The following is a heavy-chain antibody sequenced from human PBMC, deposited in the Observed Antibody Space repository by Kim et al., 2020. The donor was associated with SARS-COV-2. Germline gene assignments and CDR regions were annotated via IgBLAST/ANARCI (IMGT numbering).Heavy chain of an antibody. CDR1: GYTFTSYD. Sequence: ASVKVSCKASGYTFTSYDINWVRHATGQGLELMGWMNPNSGNTGYAQKFQGRVTMTSNTSIITAYMELSSLRSEYTAVYYCARPAPEDGGGMDVWGQGPTVTVSS. J-gene: IGHJ6*02. V-gene: IGHV1-8*01. CDR3: ARPAPEDGGGMDV. CDR2: MNPNSGNT. D-gene: IGHD3-10*01.